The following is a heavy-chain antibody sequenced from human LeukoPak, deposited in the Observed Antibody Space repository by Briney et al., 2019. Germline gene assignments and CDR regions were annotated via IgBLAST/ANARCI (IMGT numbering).Heavy chain of an antibody. CDR3: ARAPGYCSSTSCSAKRHYYYYYMDV. D-gene: IGHD2-2*01. CDR1: GGSIGSGSYY. Sequence: SETLSLTCTVSGGSIGSGSYYWSWIRQPAGKGLEWIGRIYTSGSTNYNPSLKSRVTISVDTSKNQFSLKLSSVTAADTAVYYCARAPGYCSSTSCSAKRHYYYYYMDVWGKGTTVTISS. V-gene: IGHV4-61*02. CDR2: IYTSGST. J-gene: IGHJ6*03.